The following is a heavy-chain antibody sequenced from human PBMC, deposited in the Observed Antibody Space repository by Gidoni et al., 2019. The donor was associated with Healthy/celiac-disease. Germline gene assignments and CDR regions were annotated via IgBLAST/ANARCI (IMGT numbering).Heavy chain of an antibody. CDR1: GGYISSSSYY. CDR3: ARDQMAGTGFDY. CDR2: IYYSVST. V-gene: IGHV4-39*07. D-gene: IGHD6-19*01. Sequence: QLQLQESGPGLVKPSATLSLTCTVSGGYISSSSYYWGWIRQPPGKGLGWIGSIYYSVSTYYNPSLKSRVTISVDTSKNQFSLKLSSVTAADTAVYYCARDQMAGTGFDYWGQGTLVTVSS. J-gene: IGHJ4*02.